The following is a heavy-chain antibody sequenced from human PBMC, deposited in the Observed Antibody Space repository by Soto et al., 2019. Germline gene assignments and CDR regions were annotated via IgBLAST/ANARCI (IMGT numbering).Heavy chain of an antibody. Sequence: GASVKVSCKASGYTFTSYGISWVRRAPGQGLEWMGWISAYNGNTNYAQKLQGRVTMTTDTSTSTAYMELRSLRSDDTAVYYCARDTIVVVVAATPTFDPWGQGTLVTVSS. CDR3: ARDTIVVVVAATPTFDP. V-gene: IGHV1-18*01. CDR1: GYTFTSYG. CDR2: ISAYNGNT. J-gene: IGHJ5*02. D-gene: IGHD2-15*01.